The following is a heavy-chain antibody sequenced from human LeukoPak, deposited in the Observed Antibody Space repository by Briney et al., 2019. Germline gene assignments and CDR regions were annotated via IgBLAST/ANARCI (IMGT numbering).Heavy chain of an antibody. Sequence: GRSLRLSCAASGFTFSSYGMHWVRQAPGKGLEWVAVIWYDGSNKYYADSVKGRLTISRDNSKNTLYQQMNSLRAEDTAVYYCASLPFGSIAVAGDAFDIWDQGTMVTVSS. CDR2: IWYDGSNK. J-gene: IGHJ3*02. D-gene: IGHD6-19*01. CDR1: GFTFSSYG. CDR3: ASLPFGSIAVAGDAFDI. V-gene: IGHV3-33*01.